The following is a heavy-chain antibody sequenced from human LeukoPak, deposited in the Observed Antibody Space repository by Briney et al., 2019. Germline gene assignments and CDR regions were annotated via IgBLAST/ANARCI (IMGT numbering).Heavy chain of an antibody. Sequence: SETLSLTCTVSGGSISSYYWSWIRQPPGKGLEWIGEINHSGSTNYNPSLKSRVTISVDTSKNQFSLKLSSVTAADTAVYYCARVAWGPFDYWGQGTLVTVSS. V-gene: IGHV4-34*01. CDR2: INHSGST. J-gene: IGHJ4*02. CDR1: GGSISSYY. CDR3: ARVAWGPFDY. D-gene: IGHD3-16*01.